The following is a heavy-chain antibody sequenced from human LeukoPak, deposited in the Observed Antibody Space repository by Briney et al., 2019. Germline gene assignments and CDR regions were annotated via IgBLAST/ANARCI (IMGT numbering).Heavy chain of an antibody. D-gene: IGHD3-22*01. J-gene: IGHJ5*02. CDR3: AKGVYDSSGYSTT. V-gene: IGHV3-23*01. Sequence: SVKGRFTIPRDNSKNTLYLQMNSLRAEDTAVYYCAKGVYDSSGYSTTWGQGTLVTVSS.